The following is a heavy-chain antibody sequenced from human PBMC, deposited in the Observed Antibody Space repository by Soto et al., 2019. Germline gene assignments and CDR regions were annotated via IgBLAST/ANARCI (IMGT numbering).Heavy chain of an antibody. CDR2: ITATGANT. V-gene: IGHV3-23*01. CDR3: GTYSSPCDY. Sequence: EVQLMESGGGLVQPGGSLRLSCAASEFSFSSYALNWVRQAPGKGLEWVSAITATGANTYYADSVKGRFTISRDNSKKTLYLQMDSLRPEDTAVYYCGTYSSPCDYWGQGTQVTVSS. CDR1: EFSFSSYA. J-gene: IGHJ4*02. D-gene: IGHD6-13*01.